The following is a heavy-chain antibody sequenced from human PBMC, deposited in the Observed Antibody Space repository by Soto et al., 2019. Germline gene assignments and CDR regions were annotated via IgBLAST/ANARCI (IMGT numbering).Heavy chain of an antibody. CDR1: GETFTGYY. CDR3: ARVVAARLFWGEASGMDV. CDR2: INPNSGGT. V-gene: IGHV1-2*02. D-gene: IGHD6-6*01. J-gene: IGHJ6*01. Sequence: ASVKVSCQACGETFTGYYMHWVGQAGGQGREWMGWINPNSGGTNYAQKFQGRVTMTRDTSISTAYMELSRLRSDDTAVYYCARVVAARLFWGEASGMDVWGQGTTVTVSS.